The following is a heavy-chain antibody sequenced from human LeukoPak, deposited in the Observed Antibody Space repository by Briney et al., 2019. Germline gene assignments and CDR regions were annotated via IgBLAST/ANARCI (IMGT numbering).Heavy chain of an antibody. D-gene: IGHD2-15*01. CDR3: AKALVVVAATDFDY. J-gene: IGHJ4*02. V-gene: IGHV3-23*01. Sequence: PGGSLRLSCAASGFTVSSNYMSWVRQAPGKGLEWVSAISGSGGSTYYADSVKGRFTISRDNSKNTLYLQMNSLRAEDTAVYYCAKALVVVAATDFDYWGQGTLVTVSS. CDR2: ISGSGGST. CDR1: GFTVSSNY.